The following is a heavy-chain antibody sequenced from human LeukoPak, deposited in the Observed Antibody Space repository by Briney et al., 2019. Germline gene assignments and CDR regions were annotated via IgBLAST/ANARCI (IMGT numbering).Heavy chain of an antibody. D-gene: IGHD1-26*01. Sequence: AGGSLRLSCAASGFTFSSYWMAWVRQAPGKGLEWVANIKGDESARHQADSVKGRFTISRDNTRNSLYLQMTNLRGDDTAVYHCARDVVGSLDYWGQGTLVTVSS. CDR1: GFTFSSYW. CDR2: IKGDESAR. J-gene: IGHJ4*02. V-gene: IGHV3-7*01. CDR3: ARDVVGSLDY.